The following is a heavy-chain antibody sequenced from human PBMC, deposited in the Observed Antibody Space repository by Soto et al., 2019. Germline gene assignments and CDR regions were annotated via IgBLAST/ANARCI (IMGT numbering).Heavy chain of an antibody. Sequence: GGSLRLSCAASGFTCSSYDMSWVRQAPGKGLEWVSTILVGGNTYYADSVKGRFTISRDNSKNTLYLQMNSLTAGDTAVYYCAKATATGGGAFDMCGQGTMVTV. CDR3: AKATATGGGAFDM. J-gene: IGHJ3*02. CDR1: GFTCSSYD. D-gene: IGHD2-8*02. CDR2: ILVGGNT. V-gene: IGHV3-23*01.